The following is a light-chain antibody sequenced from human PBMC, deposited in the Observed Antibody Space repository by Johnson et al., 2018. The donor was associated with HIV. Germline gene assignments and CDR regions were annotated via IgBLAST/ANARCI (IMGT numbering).Light chain of an antibody. V-gene: IGLV1-51*01. Sequence: QSVLTQPPSVSAAPGQLVTISCSGSTSNIGKNDVSWYQQFPGTAPKVLIYDDHKRPSGIPDRVSGSKSGTSATLGITGLQTGDEAYYYCGTWDSSVSGFVFGTGTKVTVL. CDR2: DDH. J-gene: IGLJ1*01. CDR1: TSNIGKND. CDR3: GTWDSSVSGFV.